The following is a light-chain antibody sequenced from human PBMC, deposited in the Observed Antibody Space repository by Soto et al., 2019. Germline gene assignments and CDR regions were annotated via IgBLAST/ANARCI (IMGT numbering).Light chain of an antibody. Sequence: IHMTHSPSTLSASLGDIVTITVRASQSISSWLAWYQQKPGKAPKLLIYDASSLESGVPSRFSGSGSGTEFTLTITSLQPDDFATYYCQQYNSYPWTFGQGTKVDIK. V-gene: IGKV1-5*01. CDR2: DAS. J-gene: IGKJ1*01. CDR1: QSISSW. CDR3: QQYNSYPWT.